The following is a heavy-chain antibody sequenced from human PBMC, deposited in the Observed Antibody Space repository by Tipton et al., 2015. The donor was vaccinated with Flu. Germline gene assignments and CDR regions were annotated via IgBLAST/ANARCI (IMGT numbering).Heavy chain of an antibody. V-gene: IGHV4-4*07. CDR3: ARGSGSGTFVIFDY. CDR2: IYTSGST. Sequence: LRLSCTVSGGSISSYYWAWIRQPAGKGLEWIGRIYTSGSTKYNPSLKSRVTMSVDTSKNQFSLSLSSVTAADTAVYYCARGSGSGTFVIFDYWGQGTLVAVSS. D-gene: IGHD3-10*01. J-gene: IGHJ4*02. CDR1: GGSISSYY.